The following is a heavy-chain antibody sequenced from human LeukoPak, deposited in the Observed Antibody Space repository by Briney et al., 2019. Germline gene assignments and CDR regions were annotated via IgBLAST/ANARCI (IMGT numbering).Heavy chain of an antibody. J-gene: IGHJ4*02. D-gene: IGHD2-21*02. Sequence: PGGSLRLSCAASGFTFSAYTMTWVRQAPGKGLEWVSSISGSSTTFIYYADSLKGRITISRDNAKNSLYLQMNSLRAEDTAVYYCSRAPSPDCGGDCYSDFWGQGILVTVSS. V-gene: IGHV3-21*01. CDR1: GFTFSAYT. CDR2: ISGSSTTFI. CDR3: SRAPSPDCGGDCYSDF.